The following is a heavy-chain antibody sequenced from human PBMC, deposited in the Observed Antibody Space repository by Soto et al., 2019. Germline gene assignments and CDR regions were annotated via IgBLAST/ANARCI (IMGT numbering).Heavy chain of an antibody. J-gene: IGHJ5*02. CDR2: IYHSGST. CDR3: ARDPLPNAYCISTSCYWLPWFDP. CDR1: GGSISSGGYS. Sequence: SETLSLTCAVSGGSISSGGYSWSWIRQPPGKGLEWIGYIYHSGSTYYADSVKGRFTISRDNSKHTLYLQMNSLRAEDTAVYYCARDPLPNAYCISTSCYWLPWFDPWGQGTLVTSPQ. D-gene: IGHD2-2*01. V-gene: IGHV4-30-2*01.